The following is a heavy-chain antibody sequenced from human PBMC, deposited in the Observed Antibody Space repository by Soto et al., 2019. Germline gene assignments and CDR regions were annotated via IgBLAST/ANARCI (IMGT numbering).Heavy chain of an antibody. CDR2: IYNRGNT. CDR3: ARHPGYYDILTGYTTYYFDY. J-gene: IGHJ4*02. Sequence: PSETLSLTCTVSGGSISGYYWSWLRQPPGKGLEWIGYIYNRGNTDYNPSLKSRVTISLDTPKNQFSLKLSSVTAADTAVYYCARHPGYYDILTGYTTYYFDYWGQGILVTVSS. V-gene: IGHV4-59*08. CDR1: GGSISGYY. D-gene: IGHD3-9*01.